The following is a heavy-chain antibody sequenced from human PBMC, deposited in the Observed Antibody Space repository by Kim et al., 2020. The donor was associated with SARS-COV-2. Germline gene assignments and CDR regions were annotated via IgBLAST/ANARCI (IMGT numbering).Heavy chain of an antibody. Sequence: GGSLRLSCVASGFTFSNYDMSWVRQAPGKGLEWVSAVSGGGTHTFYADSVKGRFTISRDNSKNTLYLQLNSLRSEDTAIYYCAKETRGSGWYTVDYWGQG. CDR1: GFTFSNYD. J-gene: IGHJ4*02. CDR2: VSGGGTHT. V-gene: IGHV3-23*03. D-gene: IGHD6-19*01. CDR3: AKETRGSGWYTVDY.